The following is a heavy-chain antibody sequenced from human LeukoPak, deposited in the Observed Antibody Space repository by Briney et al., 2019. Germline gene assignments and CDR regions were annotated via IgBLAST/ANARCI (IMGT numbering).Heavy chain of an antibody. J-gene: IGHJ3*02. CDR2: ISSSSSYI. Sequence: GGSLRLSCAASGFTFSSYSMNWVRQAPGKGLEWVSSISSSSSYIYYADSVKGRFTISRDNAKNSLYLQMNSLRAEDTAVYYCASGLAVPATAVFAFGIWGQGTMVTVSS. D-gene: IGHD2-2*01. V-gene: IGHV3-21*01. CDR3: ASGLAVPATAVFAFGI. CDR1: GFTFSSYS.